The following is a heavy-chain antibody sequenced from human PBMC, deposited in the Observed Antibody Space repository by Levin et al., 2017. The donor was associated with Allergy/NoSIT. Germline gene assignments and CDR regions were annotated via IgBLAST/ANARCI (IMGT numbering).Heavy chain of an antibody. CDR3: ARDPGPNQLGQDAFDS. J-gene: IGHJ3*02. Sequence: SQTLSLTCAISGDSVSSNSAAWNWIRQSPSRGLEWLGRTYYRSKWYNDYAVSVKSRITINPDTSKNQFSLQLNSVTPEDTAVYYCARDPGPNQLGQDAFDSWGQGTMVTVSS. V-gene: IGHV6-1*01. CDR1: GDSVSSNSAA. CDR2: TYYRSKWYN. D-gene: IGHD1/OR15-1a*01.